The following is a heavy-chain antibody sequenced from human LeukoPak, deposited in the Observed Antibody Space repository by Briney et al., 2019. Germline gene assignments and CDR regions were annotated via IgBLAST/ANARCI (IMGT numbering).Heavy chain of an antibody. CDR3: ARDLGNDSWFDP. D-gene: IGHD1-1*01. CDR1: GGPISSYY. CDR2: IYYSGST. V-gene: IGHV4-59*01. J-gene: IGHJ5*02. Sequence: SETLSLTCNGSGGPISSYYWSWIRQPPGKGLGGIGDIYYSGSTNYNPSLKSRATISVDTSKNQFSLKLSSVTAADTAVYYCARDLGNDSWFDPWGQGTLVTVSS.